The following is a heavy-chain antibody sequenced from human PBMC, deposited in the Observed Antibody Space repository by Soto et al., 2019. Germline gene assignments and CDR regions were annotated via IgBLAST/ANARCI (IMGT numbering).Heavy chain of an antibody. J-gene: IGHJ6*02. Sequence: GESLNISCTGFGYSFTSYWIGWVRQMPGKGLEWMGIIYPGNSDSRYGPSFQGQVSFSADKSINTAYLQWSSLKASDTAIYYCATSLAAAGYAYGMDVWGQGTTVTVSS. CDR1: GYSFTSYW. CDR2: IYPGNSDS. D-gene: IGHD6-13*01. V-gene: IGHV5-51*01. CDR3: ATSLAAAGYAYGMDV.